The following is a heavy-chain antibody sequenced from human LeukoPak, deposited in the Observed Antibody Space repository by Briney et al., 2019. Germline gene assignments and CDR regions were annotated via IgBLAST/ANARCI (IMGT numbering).Heavy chain of an antibody. Sequence: SETLSLTCTVSGGSISSYYWSWIRQPPGKGLEWIGYIYYSGSTNYNPSLKSRVTISVDTSKNQFSLKLSSVTAADTAVYYCARGGTVTNFGYWGQGTVVTVSS. CDR1: GGSISSYY. CDR3: ARGGTVTNFGY. D-gene: IGHD4-17*01. V-gene: IGHV4-59*01. CDR2: IYYSGST. J-gene: IGHJ4*02.